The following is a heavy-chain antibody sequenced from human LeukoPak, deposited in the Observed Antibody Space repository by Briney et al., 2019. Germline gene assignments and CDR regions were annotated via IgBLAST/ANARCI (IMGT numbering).Heavy chain of an antibody. CDR3: ARHRSDTGGKKGVNWFDP. CDR1: GGSINNYY. J-gene: IGHJ5*02. D-gene: IGHD4-23*01. CDR2: IYFSGTT. V-gene: IGHV4-59*01. Sequence: KPSETVSLTCSVSGGSINNYYWSWIRQPPGKGLEWLGNIYFSGTTDYNSSLKSRLTISVDTFKNQLSLNLQSVTAADTATYYCARHRSDTGGKKGVNWFDPWGQGTLVTVSS.